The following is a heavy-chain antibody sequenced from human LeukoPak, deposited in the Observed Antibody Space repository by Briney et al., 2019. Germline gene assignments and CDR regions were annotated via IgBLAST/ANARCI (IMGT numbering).Heavy chain of an antibody. V-gene: IGHV4-59*01. D-gene: IGHD1-26*01. J-gene: IGHJ4*02. Sequence: PSETLSLTCIVSGGSISSYYLSWIRQPPEKGLEWIGYIYHSGTANYNPSLKSRVTISVDTSKNQFSLKLASVTAAGTAVYYCGRGGGFGSPPGFWGQGALVTVSS. CDR1: GGSISSYY. CDR2: IYHSGTA. CDR3: GRGGGFGSPPGF.